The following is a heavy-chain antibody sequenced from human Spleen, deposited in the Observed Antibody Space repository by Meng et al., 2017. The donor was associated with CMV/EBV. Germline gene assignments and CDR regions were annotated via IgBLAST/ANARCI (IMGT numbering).Heavy chain of an antibody. D-gene: IGHD6-19*01. J-gene: IGHJ4*02. Sequence: VQLVQSGAEVKKPGASVRVSCKASGYTFGSYGICWVRQAPGQGLEWMGWINPNSGGTNYAQKFQGRVTMTRDTSISTAYMELSRLRSDDTAVYYCARVSYSSPMEDYWGQGTLVTVSS. V-gene: IGHV1-2*02. CDR1: GYTFGSYG. CDR2: INPNSGGT. CDR3: ARVSYSSPMEDY.